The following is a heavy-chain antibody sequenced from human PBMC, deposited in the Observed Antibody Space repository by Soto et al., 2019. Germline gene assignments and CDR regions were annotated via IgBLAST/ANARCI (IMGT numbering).Heavy chain of an antibody. V-gene: IGHV4-31*03. J-gene: IGHJ6*02. Sequence: PSETLSLTCTVSGGSISSGGYYWSWIRQHPGKGLEWIGYIYYSGSTYYNPSLKSRVTISVDASKNQFSLKLSSVTAADTAVYYCARGTAYYDFWSGFPNTGYGMDVWGQGTTVTSP. D-gene: IGHD3-3*01. CDR2: IYYSGST. CDR3: ARGTAYYDFWSGFPNTGYGMDV. CDR1: GGSISSGGYY.